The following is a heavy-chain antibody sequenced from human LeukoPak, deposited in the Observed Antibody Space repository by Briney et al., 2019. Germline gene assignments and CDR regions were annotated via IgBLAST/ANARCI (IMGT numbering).Heavy chain of an antibody. Sequence: GASVKVSCKASGYTFTSYGISWVRQAPGQGLEWMGWISAYNGNTNYAQKLQGRVTMTTDTSTSTAYMELRSLRSDDTAVYYCARPTYYYGSGSYYNLDYWGQGTLVTVSS. CDR2: ISAYNGNT. J-gene: IGHJ4*02. V-gene: IGHV1-18*01. CDR3: ARPTYYYGSGSYYNLDY. CDR1: GYTFTSYG. D-gene: IGHD3-10*01.